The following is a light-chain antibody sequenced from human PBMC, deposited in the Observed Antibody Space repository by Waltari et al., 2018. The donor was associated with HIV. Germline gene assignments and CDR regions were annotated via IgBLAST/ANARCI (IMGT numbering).Light chain of an antibody. CDR2: EST. V-gene: IGLV1-40*01. CDR3: QSFDSVVTSSV. J-gene: IGLJ2*01. Sequence: QSMLTQPPSVSGDPGQRVTISCSGSSSNIGARYDVHWYQHIPGTAPKLLIYESTNRPSVVPDRFSASTSGTSASLAITGLQAEDEADYYCQSFDSVVTSSVFGGGTKLTVL. CDR1: SSNIGARYD.